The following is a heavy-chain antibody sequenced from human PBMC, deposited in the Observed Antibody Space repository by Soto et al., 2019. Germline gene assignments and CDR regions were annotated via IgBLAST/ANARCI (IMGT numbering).Heavy chain of an antibody. CDR3: VRDHLWAFDN. J-gene: IGHJ3*02. CDR1: GFTFSTYT. Sequence: EVQLVESGGGLVQPGGSLRLSCAASGFTFSTYTMNWVRQAPGKGLEWISYLNSGTGYYADSVKGRFTISRDNAKNSLYLQINSLIAEYTAVYYCVRDHLWAFDNWGQGTMVTVSS. V-gene: IGHV3-48*01. CDR2: LNSGTG. D-gene: IGHD3-3*02.